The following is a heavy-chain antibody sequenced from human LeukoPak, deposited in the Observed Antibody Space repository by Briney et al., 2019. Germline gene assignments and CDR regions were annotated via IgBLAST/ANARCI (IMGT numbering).Heavy chain of an antibody. Sequence: SETLSLTCTVSGDSISSSSYYWGWIRQPPGKGLEWIGSIYYSGSTYYNPSLKSRVTISVDTSKNQFSLKLSSVTAADTAVYYCARDRSYYYDSSGYYDAFDIWGQGTMVTVSS. J-gene: IGHJ3*02. D-gene: IGHD3-22*01. V-gene: IGHV4-39*07. CDR3: ARDRSYYYDSSGYYDAFDI. CDR1: GDSISSSSYY. CDR2: IYYSGST.